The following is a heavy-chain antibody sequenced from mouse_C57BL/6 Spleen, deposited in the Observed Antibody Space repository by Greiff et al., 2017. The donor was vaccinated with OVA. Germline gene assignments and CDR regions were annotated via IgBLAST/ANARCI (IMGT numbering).Heavy chain of an antibody. CDR2: IYPGSGST. CDR3: ARSTGSYHNWYFDV. V-gene: IGHV1-55*01. J-gene: IGHJ1*03. CDR1: GYTFTSHW. Sequence: VQLQQPGAELVKPGASVKMSCKASGYTFTSHWITWVKQRPGQGLEWIGDIYPGSGSTNYNEKFKSKATLTVDTSSSTAYMQLSSLTSEDSAVYYCARSTGSYHNWYFDVWGTGTTGTVSS. D-gene: IGHD1-1*02.